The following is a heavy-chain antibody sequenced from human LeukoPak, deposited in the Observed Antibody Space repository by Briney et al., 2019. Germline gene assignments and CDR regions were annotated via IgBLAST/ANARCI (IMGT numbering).Heavy chain of an antibody. CDR1: GYTFTGYT. CDR2: INGGNGNT. J-gene: IGHJ6*03. V-gene: IGHV1-3*01. CDR3: ARRVPAYYYMDV. Sequence: ASVKVSCKASGYTFTGYTMHWVRQAPGQRPEWMGWINGGNGNTKYSQKFQGRVAITRDTSASTAYMELSSLRSEDTAVYYCARRVPAYYYMDVWGKGTTVTVSS. D-gene: IGHD2-2*01.